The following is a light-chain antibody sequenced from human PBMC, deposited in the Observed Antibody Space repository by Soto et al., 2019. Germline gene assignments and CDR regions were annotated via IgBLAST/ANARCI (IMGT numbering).Light chain of an antibody. CDR3: QQYYSTPYT. Sequence: DIAMTQSPDSLAVSLGERATINCKSSQSVLYSSNNKNYLAWYQQNPGQPPKLLIYWASTRESGVPDRFSGSGSGTDFTLTTSSLQAEDVAVYYCQQYYSTPYTFGQGTKLEIK. J-gene: IGKJ2*01. CDR1: QSVLYSSNNKNY. V-gene: IGKV4-1*01. CDR2: WAS.